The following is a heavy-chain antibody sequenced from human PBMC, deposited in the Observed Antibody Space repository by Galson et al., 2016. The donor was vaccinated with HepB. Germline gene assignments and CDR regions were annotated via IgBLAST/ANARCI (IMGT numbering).Heavy chain of an antibody. CDR3: ARFPFSGYDGANWIDP. J-gene: IGHJ5*02. D-gene: IGHD5-12*01. V-gene: IGHV4-61*10. CDR1: GGSVSSGSYY. Sequence: SETLSLTCTVSGGSVSSGSYYWGWIRQPAGRGLEWIGHIYLSGSASYNPSLKSRVTISDDPSKNQFSLKMSSVTAEDTAIYYCARFPFSGYDGANWIDPWGQGALVTVSS. CDR2: IYLSGSA.